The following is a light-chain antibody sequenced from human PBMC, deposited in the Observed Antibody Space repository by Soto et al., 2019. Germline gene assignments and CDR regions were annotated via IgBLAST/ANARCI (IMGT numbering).Light chain of an antibody. CDR3: QVWDNSNGDVV. J-gene: IGLJ2*01. CDR1: DIGTKS. V-gene: IGLV3-21*02. Sequence: YELTQPPSVSVAPGQTARISCGGRDIGTKSVHWYHQRPGQAPVVVVYDASDRPSGIPERFSGSNSGNTATLTINRVEAGDEADYYCQVWDNSNGDVVFGGGTKLTVL. CDR2: DAS.